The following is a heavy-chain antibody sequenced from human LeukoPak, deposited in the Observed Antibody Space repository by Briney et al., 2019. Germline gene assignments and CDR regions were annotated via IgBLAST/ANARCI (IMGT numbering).Heavy chain of an antibody. CDR1: GFTFSSYS. Sequence: GGSLRLSCAASGFTFSSYSMNWVRQAPGKGLEWVSYISSSSSTIYYADSVKGRFTISRDNAKNSLYLQMNSVRAEDTAVYYCAREGRDSSGSFDYWGQGTLVTVSS. J-gene: IGHJ4*02. CDR2: ISSSSSTI. V-gene: IGHV3-48*01. CDR3: AREGRDSSGSFDY. D-gene: IGHD3-22*01.